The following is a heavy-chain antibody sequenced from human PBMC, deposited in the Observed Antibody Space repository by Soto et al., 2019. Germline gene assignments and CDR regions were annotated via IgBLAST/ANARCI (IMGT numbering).Heavy chain of an antibody. J-gene: IGHJ6*02. CDR2: IYYSGST. V-gene: IGHV4-39*01. CDR1: GGSISSSSYY. CDR3: ARIYDFWSGPAPTDFMDV. Sequence: SETLSLTCTVSGGSISSSSYYWGWIRQPPGKGLEWIGSIYYSGSTYYNPSLKSRVTISVDTSKNQFSLKLSSVTAADTAVYYCARIYDFWSGPAPTDFMDVWGQGTTVTVSS. D-gene: IGHD3-3*01.